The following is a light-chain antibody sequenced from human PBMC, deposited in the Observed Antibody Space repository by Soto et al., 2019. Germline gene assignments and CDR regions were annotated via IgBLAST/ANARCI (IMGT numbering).Light chain of an antibody. CDR1: QSVLYSSNNKNY. CDR3: QQYSGIPYT. CDR2: WAS. Sequence: DIVMTQSPDSLAVSLGERATINCKSSQSVLYSSNNKNYLAWYQQKPRQPPKLLIYWASTRESGVPDRFSGSGSGTDFTLTISSLQAGDVAVYYCQQYSGIPYTFGQGTKVEIK. J-gene: IGKJ2*01. V-gene: IGKV4-1*01.